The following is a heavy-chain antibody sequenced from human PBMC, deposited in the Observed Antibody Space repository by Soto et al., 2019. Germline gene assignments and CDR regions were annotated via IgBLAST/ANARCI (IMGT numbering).Heavy chain of an antibody. V-gene: IGHV3-53*01. Sequence: EVQLVESGGGLIQPGGSLRLSCAASGFTVSSNYMSWVRQAPGKGLEWVSVIYSGGSTYYADSVKGRFTISRDNSKNTLYLQMNSLRAEDTAVYYCARDQSGSYYSAGTDAFDIWGQGTMVTVSS. D-gene: IGHD1-26*01. CDR3: ARDQSGSYYSAGTDAFDI. CDR2: IYSGGST. J-gene: IGHJ3*02. CDR1: GFTVSSNY.